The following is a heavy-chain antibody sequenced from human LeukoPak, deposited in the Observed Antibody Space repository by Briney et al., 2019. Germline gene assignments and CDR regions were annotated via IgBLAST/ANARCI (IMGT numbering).Heavy chain of an antibody. J-gene: IGHJ4*02. CDR1: GFTFSTYW. CDR2: IKKDGSGK. CDR3: ARGGGWCADY. Sequence: GGSLRLSCSASGFTFSTYWMSWVRQAPGKGLEWVANIKKDGSGKYYVDSVKGRFTISRDNVNNSLYLQMNSLRAEDTAVYYCARGGGWCADYWGQGTLVTVSS. D-gene: IGHD6-19*01. V-gene: IGHV3-7*03.